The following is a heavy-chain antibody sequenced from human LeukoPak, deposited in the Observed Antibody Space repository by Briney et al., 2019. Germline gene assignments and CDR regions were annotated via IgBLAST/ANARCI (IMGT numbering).Heavy chain of an antibody. CDR1: GGSLSSYY. D-gene: IGHD3-22*01. J-gene: IGHJ5*02. V-gene: IGHV4-59*01. CDR3: TRDYVRSGYYYWFDP. CDR2: IYYSGST. Sequence: SETLSLTCTVSGGSLSSYYWSWIRQPPGKGLEGIGYIYYSGSTNYNPSLKSRVTISVDTSKNQFSLKLSSVTAADTAVYYCTRDYVRSGYYYWFDPWGQGTLVTVSS.